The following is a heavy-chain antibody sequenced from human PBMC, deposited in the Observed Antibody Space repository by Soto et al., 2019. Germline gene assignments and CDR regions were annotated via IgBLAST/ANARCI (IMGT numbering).Heavy chain of an antibody. CDR1: AFTFRIYA. V-gene: IGHV3-23*01. CDR3: AKYSTSGPSRFFDL. CDR2: IRAGSDGI. Sequence: LRLSCAASAFTFRIYAVALVRPTPGKGLERVTVIRAGSDGIQYVDSVKARLTISRDTSKNTLYLHMNSLRAEDTALYYCAKYSTSGPSRFFDLWGQGTLVTVSS. J-gene: IGHJ4*02. D-gene: IGHD5-12*01.